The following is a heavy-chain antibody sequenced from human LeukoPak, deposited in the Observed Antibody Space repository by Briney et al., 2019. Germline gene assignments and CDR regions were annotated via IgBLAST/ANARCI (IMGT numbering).Heavy chain of an antibody. CDR3: ARDRAPPRYDILTGPHGWFDP. V-gene: IGHV3-23*01. D-gene: IGHD3-9*01. CDR1: GFTFSSYA. Sequence: PGGSLRLSCAASGFTFSSYAMSWVRQAPGKGLEWVSAISGSGGSTYYADSVKGRFTISRDNSKNTLYLQMNRLRAEDTAVYYCARDRAPPRYDILTGPHGWFDPWGQGTLVTVSS. J-gene: IGHJ5*02. CDR2: ISGSGGST.